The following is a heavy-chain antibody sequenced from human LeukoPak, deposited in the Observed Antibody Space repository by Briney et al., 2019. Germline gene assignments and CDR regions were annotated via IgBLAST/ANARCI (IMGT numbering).Heavy chain of an antibody. V-gene: IGHV4-38-2*01. J-gene: IGHJ6*03. Sequence: ASETLSLTCGVSGYSIRSGYYWGCIRQVPGKGLEWIATIYHSGSTYYNPSLKSRVTISVDTGKNQFSLKVSSVTAADTAVYYCARSPDYFYHMDVWGKGTTVTVSS. CDR1: GYSIRSGYY. CDR3: ARSPDYFYHMDV. CDR2: IYHSGST.